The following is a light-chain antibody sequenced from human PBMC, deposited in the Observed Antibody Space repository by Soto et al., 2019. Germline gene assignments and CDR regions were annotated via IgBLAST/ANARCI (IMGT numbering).Light chain of an antibody. CDR1: QSISIY. CDR3: QQTYTTPEIT. Sequence: DIHGTQYPYSLSASVVDRVPITCRSSQSISIYLNWYQLKPGKASNLLMYGASYLKSGVPTRFSGSGSGTDFTLTISSLQPEDFAIYYCQQTYTTPEITFGQGTRLEI. V-gene: IGKV1-39*01. CDR2: GAS. J-gene: IGKJ5*01.